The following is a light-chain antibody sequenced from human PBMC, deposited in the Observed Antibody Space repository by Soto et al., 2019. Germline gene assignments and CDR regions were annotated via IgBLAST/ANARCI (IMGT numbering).Light chain of an antibody. V-gene: IGLV2-14*01. CDR1: SSDVGDYKY. J-gene: IGLJ1*01. Sequence: QSALTQSASVSGSPGQSITISCTGTSSDVGDYKYVSWYQQHPGKAPKLVISEVSNRPSGISNRFSGSKSGNTASLTISGLQAEDEADYYCSSYTTIFTYVFGTGTKVTVL. CDR2: EVS. CDR3: SSYTTIFTYV.